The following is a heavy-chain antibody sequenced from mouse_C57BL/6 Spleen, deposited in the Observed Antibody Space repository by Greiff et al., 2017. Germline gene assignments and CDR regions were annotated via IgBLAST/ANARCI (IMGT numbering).Heavy chain of an antibody. J-gene: IGHJ4*01. D-gene: IGHD1-1*01. CDR1: GYAFSSYW. V-gene: IGHV1-80*01. CDR2: IYPGVGDT. Sequence: QVQLQQPGAELVKPGASVKISCKASGYAFSSYWMNWVKQRPGKGLEWIGKIYPGVGDTNYNGKFKGKATLTADKSSSTAYMQLSSLTSEDSAVYFCARDGSSYGYAMDYWGQGTSGTVSS. CDR3: ARDGSSYGYAMDY.